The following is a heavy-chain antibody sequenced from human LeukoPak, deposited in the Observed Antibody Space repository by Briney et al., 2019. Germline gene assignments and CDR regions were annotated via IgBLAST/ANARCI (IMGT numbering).Heavy chain of an antibody. V-gene: IGHV3-23*01. D-gene: IGHD3-9*01. J-gene: IGHJ4*02. CDR3: AKGVDYDILTGYHDLDY. CDR1: GFTFSSYA. Sequence: GGSLRLSCAASGFTFSSYAMSWVRQAPGKGLEWVSAISGSGGSTYYADSVKGRFTISRDNSKNTLYLQMNSLRAEDTAVYYCAKGVDYDILTGYHDLDYWGQGTLVTVSS. CDR2: ISGSGGST.